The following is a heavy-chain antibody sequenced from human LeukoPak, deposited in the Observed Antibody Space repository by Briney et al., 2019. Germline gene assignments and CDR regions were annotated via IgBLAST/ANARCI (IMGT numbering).Heavy chain of an antibody. Sequence: GESLKISCKGSGYSFTTYWIAWVRQLPGKGLVWMGIIYPGDSDTRYSPSFQGQVSISVDKSISTAYLQWSSLKASDTAMYYCAMTHYYGSGSLAWGEGTLVTVSS. D-gene: IGHD3-10*01. CDR1: GYSFTTYW. CDR3: AMTHYYGSGSLA. J-gene: IGHJ5*02. CDR2: IYPGDSDT. V-gene: IGHV5-51*01.